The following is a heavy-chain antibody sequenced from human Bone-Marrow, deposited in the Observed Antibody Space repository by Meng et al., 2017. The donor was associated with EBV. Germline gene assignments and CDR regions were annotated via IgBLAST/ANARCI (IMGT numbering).Heavy chain of an antibody. CDR3: ASESGRGYTPDY. V-gene: IGHV1-69*06. J-gene: IGHJ4*02. Sequence: QVQLVQSGAEVKKPGSSVKVSCKTSGGPFNSDAISWVRHAPGQGLEWIGGLIPMLGAPNYAQKFQDRVTIIADKSTSTHYMQLSSLRSDDTAVYYCASESGRGYTPDYWGRGTLVTVSS. CDR2: LIPMLGAP. D-gene: IGHD3-10*01. CDR1: GGPFNSDA.